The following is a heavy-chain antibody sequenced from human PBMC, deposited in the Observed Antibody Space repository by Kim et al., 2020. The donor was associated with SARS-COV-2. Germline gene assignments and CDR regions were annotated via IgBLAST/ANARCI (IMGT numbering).Heavy chain of an antibody. CDR1: GFTFSSYG. Sequence: GGSLRLSCAASGFTFSSYGMHWVRQAPGKGLEWVAVISYDGSNKYYADSVKGRFTISRDNSKNTLYLQMNSLRAEDTAVYYCAKDRIQLWAPGYYYGMDVWGQGTTVTVSS. J-gene: IGHJ6*02. CDR2: ISYDGSNK. CDR3: AKDRIQLWAPGYYYGMDV. D-gene: IGHD5-18*01. V-gene: IGHV3-30*18.